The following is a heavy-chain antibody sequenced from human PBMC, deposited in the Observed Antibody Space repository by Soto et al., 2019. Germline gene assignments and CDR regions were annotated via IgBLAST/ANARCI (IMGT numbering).Heavy chain of an antibody. CDR3: ARGVPNFWCRNWFDP. D-gene: IGHD2-8*02. CDR2: INHSGST. J-gene: IGHJ5*02. CDR1: GGSFSGYY. Sequence: QVQLQQWGAGLLKPSETLSLTCAVYGGSFSGYYWSWIRQPPGKGLEWIGEINHSGSTNYNPSLKSRVTISVDTSKNQFSLKLSSVTAADTAVYYCARGVPNFWCRNWFDPWGQGTLVTVSS. V-gene: IGHV4-34*01.